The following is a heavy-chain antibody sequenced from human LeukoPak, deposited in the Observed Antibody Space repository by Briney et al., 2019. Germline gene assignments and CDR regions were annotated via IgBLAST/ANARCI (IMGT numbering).Heavy chain of an antibody. CDR2: ISAYNGNT. D-gene: IGHD2-2*01. CDR3: ARGGDIVVVPAAEGWFDP. V-gene: IGHV1-18*04. J-gene: IGHJ5*02. Sequence: ASVKVSCKASGYTFTGYYMHWVRQAPGQGLEWMGWISAYNGNTNYAQKLQGRVTMTTDTSTSTAYMELRSLRSDDTAVYYCARGGDIVVVPAAEGWFDPWGQGTLVTVSS. CDR1: GYTFTGYY.